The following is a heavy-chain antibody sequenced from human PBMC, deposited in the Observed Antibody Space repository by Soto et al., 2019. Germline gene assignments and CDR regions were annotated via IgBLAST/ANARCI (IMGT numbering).Heavy chain of an antibody. CDR2: ISSSSSYI. CDR1: GFTFSSYS. J-gene: IGHJ6*02. CDR3: ARAGRDKGVLRYFDWFGGDGMDV. Sequence: EVQLVESGGGLVKPGGSLRLSCAASGFTFSSYSMNWVRQAPGKGLEWVSSISSSSSYIYYADSVKGRFTISRDNAKNSLYLQMNSLRAEDTAVYYCARAGRDKGVLRYFDWFGGDGMDVWGQGTTVTVSS. D-gene: IGHD3-9*01. V-gene: IGHV3-21*01.